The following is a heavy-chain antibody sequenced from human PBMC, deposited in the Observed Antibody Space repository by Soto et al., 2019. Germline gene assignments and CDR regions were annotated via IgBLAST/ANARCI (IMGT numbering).Heavy chain of an antibody. CDR3: AKDAPGSGWLSDY. J-gene: IGHJ4*02. D-gene: IGHD3-22*01. CDR1: GFTFSIYA. Sequence: LRLSCAASGFTFSIYAMSWVRQAPGKGLEWVSTIGGSGGGTSYADFVRGRFTISRDNSRNTLYLQMNSLRAEDTAVYYCAKDAPGSGWLSDYWGRGTLVTVSS. V-gene: IGHV3-23*01. CDR2: IGGSGGGT.